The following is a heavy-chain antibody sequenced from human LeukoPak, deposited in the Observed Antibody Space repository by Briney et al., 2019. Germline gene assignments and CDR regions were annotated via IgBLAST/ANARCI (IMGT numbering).Heavy chain of an antibody. CDR1: GFSFSTYS. D-gene: IGHD1-14*01. J-gene: IGHJ4*02. CDR2: ISTSSSYI. CDR3: ARGTLNIPGEHGAFDY. Sequence: GGSLRLSCAASGFSFSTYSMNWVRQAPGKGLEWVSSISTSSSYIHYADSVKGRFTISRDNAKNSLYLQMNSLRAEDTAVYYCARGTLNIPGEHGAFDYWGQGTLVTVSS. V-gene: IGHV3-21*01.